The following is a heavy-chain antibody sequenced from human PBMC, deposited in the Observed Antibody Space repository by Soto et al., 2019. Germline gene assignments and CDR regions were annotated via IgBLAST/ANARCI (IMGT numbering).Heavy chain of an antibody. CDR1: GGTFSSYA. D-gene: IGHD5-12*01. J-gene: IGHJ6*02. CDR2: IIPIFGTA. Sequence: QVQLVQSGAEVKKPGSSVKVSCKASGGTFSSYAISWVRQAPGQGLEWMGGIIPIFGTANYAQKFQGRVTITGDESTSTAYMELSSLRSEDTAVYYCARDRGEMATTYYYYYGMDVWGQGTTVTVSS. CDR3: ARDRGEMATTYYYYYGMDV. V-gene: IGHV1-69*01.